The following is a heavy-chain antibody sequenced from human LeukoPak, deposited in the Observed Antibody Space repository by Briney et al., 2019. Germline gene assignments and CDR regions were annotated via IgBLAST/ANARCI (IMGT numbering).Heavy chain of an antibody. CDR3: ARAGTYYYGSEHDY. J-gene: IGHJ4*02. CDR1: GFSFSSYW. CDR2: IKQDGSEK. D-gene: IGHD3-10*01. V-gene: IGHV3-7*04. Sequence: GGSLRLSCAASGFSFSSYWMSWVRQAPGKGLEWVANIKQDGSEKYYVDSVKGRFTISRDNAKNSLHLQMNSLRAEDTAVYYCARAGTYYYGSEHDYWGQGTLVVVSS.